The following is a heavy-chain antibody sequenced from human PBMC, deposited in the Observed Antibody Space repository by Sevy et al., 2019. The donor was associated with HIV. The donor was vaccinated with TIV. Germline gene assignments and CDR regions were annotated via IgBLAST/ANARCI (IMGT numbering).Heavy chain of an antibody. Sequence: GGSLRLSCAASGFTFSGSEMNWVRQAPGKGREWVSYISSSGSTIYYADSVKGRFTISRDNAKNSLYLQMHSLRAEDTAVYYCARTKLAVAIYFDYWGQGTLVTVSS. CDR2: ISSSGSTI. V-gene: IGHV3-48*03. CDR1: GFTFSGSE. CDR3: ARTKLAVAIYFDY. J-gene: IGHJ4*02. D-gene: IGHD6-19*01.